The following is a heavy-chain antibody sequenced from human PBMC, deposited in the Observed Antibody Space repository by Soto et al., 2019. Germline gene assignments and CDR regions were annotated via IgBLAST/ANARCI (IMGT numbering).Heavy chain of an antibody. V-gene: IGHV3-48*02. Sequence: EVQLVESGGGLVQPGGSLRLSCAASGFTFSSYSMNWVRQAPGKGLEWVSYISSSSSTIYYADSVKGRLTISRDNAKNSLYLQMNSLRDEDTAVYYCARAGITGTTRWFDPWGQGTLVTVSS. CDR3: ARAGITGTTRWFDP. CDR1: GFTFSSYS. CDR2: ISSSSSTI. J-gene: IGHJ5*02. D-gene: IGHD1-20*01.